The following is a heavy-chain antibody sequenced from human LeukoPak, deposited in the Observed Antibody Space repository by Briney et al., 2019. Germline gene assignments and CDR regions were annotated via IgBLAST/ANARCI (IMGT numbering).Heavy chain of an antibody. Sequence: SETLSLTCTVSGGSISSYYWNWIRQPPGKGLEWIGYIYYSGSTNYNPSLKSRVTISVDTSKNQFSLKLSSVTAADTAVYYCARDKGRDYDFWSGPTTGFDPWGQGTLVTVSS. D-gene: IGHD3-3*01. CDR1: GGSISSYY. CDR3: ARDKGRDYDFWSGPTTGFDP. V-gene: IGHV4-59*12. CDR2: IYYSGST. J-gene: IGHJ5*02.